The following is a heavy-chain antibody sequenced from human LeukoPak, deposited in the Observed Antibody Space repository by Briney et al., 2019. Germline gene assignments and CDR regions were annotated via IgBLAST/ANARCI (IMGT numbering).Heavy chain of an antibody. CDR3: ARVGGSSGYYGSFHFDY. CDR1: GYTFTSYD. J-gene: IGHJ4*02. V-gene: IGHV1-46*01. CDR2: INPSGGST. D-gene: IGHD3-22*01. Sequence: ASVKVSCKASGYTFTSYDINWVRQAPGQGLEWMGIINPSGGSTSYAQKFQGRVTMTRDTSTSTVYMELSSLRSEDTAVYYCARVGGSSGYYGSFHFDYWGQGTLVTVSS.